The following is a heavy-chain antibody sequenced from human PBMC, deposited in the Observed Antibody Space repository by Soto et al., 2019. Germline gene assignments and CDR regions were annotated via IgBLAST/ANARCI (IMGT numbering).Heavy chain of an antibody. V-gene: IGHV4-59*11. CDR3: ARDRDYGGNSGDWYFAL. J-gene: IGHJ2*01. D-gene: IGHD4-17*01. CDR2: IYYSGET. CDR1: GGSISSHY. Sequence: QVQLQESGPGLVKPSETLSLTCTVSGGSISSHYWSWIRQPPGQGLEWIGYIYYSGETNYNPSLKSRVTISVDTSRNHFSLKMTSVAAADTAVDYCARDRDYGGNSGDWYFALWGRGTLFTVSS.